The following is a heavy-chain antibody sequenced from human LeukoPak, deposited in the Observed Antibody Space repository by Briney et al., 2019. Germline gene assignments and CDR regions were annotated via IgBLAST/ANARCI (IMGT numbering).Heavy chain of an antibody. CDR1: GCSISSYY. Sequence: SETLSLTCTASGCSISSYYWSWIRQPPGKGLEWIGYIYYSGSTNYNPSLKSRVTISVDTSKNQFSLKLSSVTAADTAVYYCARVWRGYYYMDVWGKGTTVTVCS. J-gene: IGHJ6*03. CDR2: IYYSGST. V-gene: IGHV4-59*01. CDR3: ARVWRGYYYMDV.